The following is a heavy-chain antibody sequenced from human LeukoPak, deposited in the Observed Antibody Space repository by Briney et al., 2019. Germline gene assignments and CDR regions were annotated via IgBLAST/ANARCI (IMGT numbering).Heavy chain of an antibody. CDR3: AGDGDDGNSANGY. V-gene: IGHV1-69*04. J-gene: IGHJ4*02. D-gene: IGHD4-23*01. Sequence: SVKVSCKASGGTFSSYTISWVRQAPGQGLEWMGRIIPILGIANYAQKFQGRVTITADKSTSTAYMELSSLRSEDTAVYYCAGDGDDGNSANGYCGQGILVTASS. CDR2: IIPILGIA. CDR1: GGTFSSYT.